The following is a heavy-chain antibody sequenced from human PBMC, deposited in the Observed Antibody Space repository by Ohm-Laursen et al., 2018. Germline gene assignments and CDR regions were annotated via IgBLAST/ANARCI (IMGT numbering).Heavy chain of an antibody. Sequence: SLRLSCTASGFTFDDHYMYWVRQAPGKGLEWVSAITDSGGSTFYADSVKGRFTISRDNSKNMLYLQMNSLRAEDTAVYYCAKVVTYCSGGNCYSYYYYGMDVWGQGTTVTVSS. CDR3: AKVVTYCSGGNCYSYYYYGMDV. CDR1: GFTFDDHY. CDR2: ITDSGGST. J-gene: IGHJ6*02. V-gene: IGHV3-23*01. D-gene: IGHD2-15*01.